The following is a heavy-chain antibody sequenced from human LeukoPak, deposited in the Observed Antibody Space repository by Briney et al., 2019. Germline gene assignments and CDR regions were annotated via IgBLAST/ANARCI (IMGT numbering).Heavy chain of an antibody. V-gene: IGHV4-59*08. J-gene: IGHJ5*02. CDR3: ARHLPEELSGDWFDP. D-gene: IGHD1-7*01. CDR1: GGSMSSFY. Sequence: PSETLSLTCTVSGGSMSSFYWGWIRQPPGKGLEWIGYIYYTGSTNYNPSLKSRVTISVDTSKNQFSLKLTSVTAADTAVYYCARHLPEELSGDWFDPWGQGTLVTVSS. CDR2: IYYTGST.